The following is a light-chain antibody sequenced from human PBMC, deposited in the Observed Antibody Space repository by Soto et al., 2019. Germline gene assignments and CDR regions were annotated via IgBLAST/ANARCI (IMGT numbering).Light chain of an antibody. J-gene: IGLJ1*01. Sequence: QSVLTQPPSASGTPGQRVTISCSGSTSNIGSNTVNWYQQLPGTAPKLLIYSNNRRPSGVPDRFSGSKSGTSASLAISGIQSADKADYYCATWEHTLNGPHYVFGTGTKLTVL. CDR3: ATWEHTLNGPHYV. V-gene: IGLV1-44*01. CDR2: SNN. CDR1: TSNIGSNT.